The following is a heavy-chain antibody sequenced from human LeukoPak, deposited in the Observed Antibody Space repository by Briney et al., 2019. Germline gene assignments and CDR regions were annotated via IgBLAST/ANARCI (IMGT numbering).Heavy chain of an antibody. CDR3: ARQRITMVRGVIGREYNWFDP. J-gene: IGHJ5*02. D-gene: IGHD3-10*01. CDR2: INHSGST. Sequence: PSETLSLTCAVYGGSFSGYHWSWIRQPPGKGLEWIGEINHSGSTNYNPSLKSRVTISVDTSKNQFSLKLSSVTAADTAVYYCARQRITMVRGVIGREYNWFDPWGQGTLVTVSS. CDR1: GGSFSGYH. V-gene: IGHV4-34*01.